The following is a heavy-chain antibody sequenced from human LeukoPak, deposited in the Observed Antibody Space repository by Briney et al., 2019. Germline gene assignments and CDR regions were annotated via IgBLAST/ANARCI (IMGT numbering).Heavy chain of an antibody. D-gene: IGHD3-16*01. CDR1: GITFSNYW. Sequence: QPGGSLRLSCAASGITFSNYWIHWVRQAQGKGLVWVSRIKPDGSSTNYADSVKGRFTISRDNAKNTVFLQMNSLRAEDTAVYYCAGGRGSYGLWDTWGQGTLVSVSS. CDR3: AGGRGSYGLWDT. V-gene: IGHV3-74*01. J-gene: IGHJ5*02. CDR2: IKPDGSST.